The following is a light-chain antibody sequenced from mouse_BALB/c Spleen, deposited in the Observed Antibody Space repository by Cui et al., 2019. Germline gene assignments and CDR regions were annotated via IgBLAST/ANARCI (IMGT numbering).Light chain of an antibody. CDR3: QQNNEDPYT. V-gene: IGKV3-10*01. CDR2: LAS. CDR1: ESVDRYSNSV. Sequence: IVLPHSPALLPVPLGQGATIPCRASESVDRYSNSVMNWYQQKPGQPPKLLIYLASNLEAGVPARFSGSGSRTDFTLTIDPVEADDAATYYCQQNNEDPYTFGGGTKLEIK. J-gene: IGKJ2*01.